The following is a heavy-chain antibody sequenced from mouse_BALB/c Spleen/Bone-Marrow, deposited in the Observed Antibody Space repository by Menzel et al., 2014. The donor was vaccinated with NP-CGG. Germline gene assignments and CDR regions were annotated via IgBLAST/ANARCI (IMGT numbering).Heavy chain of an antibody. V-gene: IGHV5-6*01. CDR1: GFTFSSYG. Sequence: EVQLVESGGVLVKPGGSLKLSCAASGFTFSSYGMSWVRQTPDKRLEWVATISSGGIYTYYPDSVKGRFTISRDNAKNTLYLQMSSLKSEDTAMYYCTRRTGTDYYAMDYWGQGTSVSVSS. CDR3: TRRTGTDYYAMDY. D-gene: IGHD4-1*01. CDR2: ISSGGIYT. J-gene: IGHJ4*01.